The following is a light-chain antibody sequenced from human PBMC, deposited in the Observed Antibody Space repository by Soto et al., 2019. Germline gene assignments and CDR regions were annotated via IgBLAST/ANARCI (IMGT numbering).Light chain of an antibody. Sequence: DIVMTQSPDSLAVSLGERATINCKSSQSVLYSSNNKNYLAWYQQKPGQPPKLLIYWASTRESGVPDRFSGNGSGTDFTLTISSLQAEDVAVYYCQHQFTFGPGTKVDIK. CDR1: QSVLYSSNNKNY. CDR2: WAS. CDR3: QHQFT. J-gene: IGKJ3*01. V-gene: IGKV4-1*01.